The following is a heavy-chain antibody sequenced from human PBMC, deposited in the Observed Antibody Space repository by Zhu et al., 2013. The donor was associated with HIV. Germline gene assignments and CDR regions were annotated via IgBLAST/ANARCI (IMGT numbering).Heavy chain of an antibody. CDR2: IIPIFGTT. J-gene: IGHJ6*01. CDR3: ARGRNSSSWYYGMDV. CDR1: GGTFSNYA. V-gene: IGHV1-69*01. Sequence: HVQLVQSGAEIKKPGSSVKVSCKASGGTFSNYAINWVRQAPGQGLKWMAEIIPIFGTTKYTQKFQGRVTITAAESTSTAYMELRGLGSEDTAVYYCARGRNSSSWYYGMDVWGPRGPRSPVSS. D-gene: IGHD6-13*01.